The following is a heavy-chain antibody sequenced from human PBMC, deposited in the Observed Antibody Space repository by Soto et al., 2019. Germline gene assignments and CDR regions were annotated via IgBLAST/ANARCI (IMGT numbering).Heavy chain of an antibody. Sequence: QVQLVQSGAEVKKPGASVKVSCKASGYNFTMYAMIWVRQAPGQRPEWMGWINTGNGNTKYSRKLQGRVTITRDTSASTAYMELSSLKSEDTAVYYCARGERLYYAYYGMDVWGQGSTVTVSS. V-gene: IGHV1-3*04. CDR3: ARGERLYYAYYGMDV. CDR1: GYNFTMYA. J-gene: IGHJ6*02. D-gene: IGHD2-21*01. CDR2: INTGNGNT.